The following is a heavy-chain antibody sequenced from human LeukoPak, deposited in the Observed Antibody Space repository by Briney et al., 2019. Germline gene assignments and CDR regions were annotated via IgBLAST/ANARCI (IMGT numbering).Heavy chain of an antibody. CDR2: INSDGSYT. CDR3: ARADYNRNDVGDY. V-gene: IGHV3-74*01. D-gene: IGHD1-1*01. J-gene: IGHJ4*02. Sequence: PGGSLRLSCAASGFTFSSYAMSWVRQAPGKGLVWVSRINSDGSYTSYADSVKGRFTISRDNSKNTMYLQMNSLRAEDTAVYYCARADYNRNDVGDYWGQGTLVTVSS. CDR1: GFTFSSYA.